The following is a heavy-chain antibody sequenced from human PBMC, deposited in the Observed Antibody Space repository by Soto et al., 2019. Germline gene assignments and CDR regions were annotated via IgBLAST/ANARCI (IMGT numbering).Heavy chain of an antibody. D-gene: IGHD2-15*01. CDR1: GGSVSSGSYY. CDR2: IYYSGGT. CDR3: ARYFHSSGGGV. V-gene: IGHV4-61*01. Sequence: QVQLQESGPGLVKPSETLSLTCTVSGGSVSSGSYYWSWIRQPPGKGLEWIGYIYYSGGTNYNPSLKSRVTISVDTSKNQFSLKLSSVTAADTAVYYCARYFHSSGGGVWGQGTLVTVSS. J-gene: IGHJ4*02.